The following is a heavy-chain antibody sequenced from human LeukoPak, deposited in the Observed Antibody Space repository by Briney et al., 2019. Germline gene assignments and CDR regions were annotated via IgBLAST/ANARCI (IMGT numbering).Heavy chain of an antibody. D-gene: IGHD7-27*01. CDR2: IYYSGST. CDR1: GGSISSSSYY. V-gene: IGHV4-39*07. Sequence: PSETLSLTCTVSGGSISSSSYYWGWLRQPPGKGLEWIGNIYYSGSTYYNPSLRSRVTISLEMSKHQFSLDLTSVTAADTAVYYCASNTGTVFDYWGQGALVTVSS. CDR3: ASNTGTVFDY. J-gene: IGHJ4*02.